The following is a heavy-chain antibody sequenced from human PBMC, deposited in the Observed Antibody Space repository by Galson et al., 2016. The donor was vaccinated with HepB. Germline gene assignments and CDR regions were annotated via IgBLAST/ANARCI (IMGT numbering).Heavy chain of an antibody. D-gene: IGHD3-16*01. CDR3: ATGGNDTGRPKGEK. CDR2: TWANNRI. Sequence: SLRLSCAASGFTVSVDYMGWVRQAPGKGLEWVSFTWANNRIYYAASVQGRFTISRDNSENTLHLQMNSLRAEDKAVYYCATGGNDTGRPKGEKWGQGTLVTSSS. CDR1: GFTVSVDY. J-gene: IGHJ4*02. V-gene: IGHV3-53*01.